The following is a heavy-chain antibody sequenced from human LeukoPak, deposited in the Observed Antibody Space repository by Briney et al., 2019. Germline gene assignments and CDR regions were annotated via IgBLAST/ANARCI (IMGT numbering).Heavy chain of an antibody. CDR2: FYTSGTP. J-gene: IGHJ4*02. V-gene: IGHV4-61*02. Sequence: SETLSLTCTVSGGSISSGIYYWTWIRQPAGKGLEWIGRFYTSGTPNYNPSLKSRVTILVDTSRNQFSLKLSSVTAADTALYYCARGGIPDYWGQGILVTVSS. CDR3: ARGGIPDY. D-gene: IGHD2-21*01. CDR1: GGSISSGIYY.